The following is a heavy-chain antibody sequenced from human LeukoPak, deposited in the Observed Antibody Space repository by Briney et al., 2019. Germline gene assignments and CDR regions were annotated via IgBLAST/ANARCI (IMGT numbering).Heavy chain of an antibody. V-gene: IGHV4-39*07. CDR1: GGSISSSSYY. CDR3: ARQGGSTSANDY. D-gene: IGHD3-10*01. J-gene: IGHJ4*03. CDR2: IYYSGST. Sequence: PSETLSLTCTVSGGSISSSSYYWGWIRQPPGKGLEWIGSIYYSGSTYYNPSLKSRVTISVDTSKNQFSLKLSSVTAADTAVYYWARQGGSTSANDYWGQGTTVTVSS.